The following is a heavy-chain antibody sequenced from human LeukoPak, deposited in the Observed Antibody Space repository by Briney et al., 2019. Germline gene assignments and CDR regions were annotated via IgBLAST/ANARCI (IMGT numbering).Heavy chain of an antibody. CDR3: GREWAEQLATSDP. V-gene: IGHV1-2*02. D-gene: IGHD6-6*01. Sequence: ASVKVSCKASGYTFTGYYMHWVRQAPGQGLEWMGWIHPNSGGTKYAEKFQGRVTMTRDTSISTAYMELSRLRSDDTAVYYCGREWAEQLATSDPWGQGTLVTVSS. CDR2: IHPNSGGT. CDR1: GYTFTGYY. J-gene: IGHJ5*02.